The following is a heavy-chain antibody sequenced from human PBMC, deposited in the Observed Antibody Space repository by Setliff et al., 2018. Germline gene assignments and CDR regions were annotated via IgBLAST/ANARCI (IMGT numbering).Heavy chain of an antibody. D-gene: IGHD6-19*01. CDR1: GSSISSYY. J-gene: IGHJ6*03. Sequence: PSETLSLTCTVSGSSISSYYWSWIRQPAGKGPEWIGHIYIGGSANYNPSLKSRVTMSIDTSKNQFSLKLNSVTAADMAVYYCAREQLLDPPGYYYMDVWAKGTTVTVSS. V-gene: IGHV4-4*07. CDR3: AREQLLDPPGYYYMDV. CDR2: IYIGGSA.